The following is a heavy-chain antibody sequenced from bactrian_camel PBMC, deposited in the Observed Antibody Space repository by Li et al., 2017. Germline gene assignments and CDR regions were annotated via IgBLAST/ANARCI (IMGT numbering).Heavy chain of an antibody. V-gene: IGHV3S42*01. Sequence: VQLVESGGGSVQSGGSLRLSCAASGVTFSSFPMSWVREAPEKEVEWISSIDSSGTTTNYADSVKGRFTISRDNAQNTLYLELNSLKTEDMAMYFCARNGGGWSLAYWGQGTQVTVS. D-gene: IGHD8*01. CDR3: ARNGGGWSLAY. CDR2: IDSSGTTT. J-gene: IGHJ4*01. CDR1: GVTFSSFP.